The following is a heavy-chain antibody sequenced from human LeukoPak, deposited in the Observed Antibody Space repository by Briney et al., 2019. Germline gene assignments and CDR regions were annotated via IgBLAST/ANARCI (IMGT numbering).Heavy chain of an antibody. CDR1: GFTFSRNG. CDR3: AKDRWDLPFDY. J-gene: IGHJ4*02. D-gene: IGHD1-26*01. V-gene: IGHV3-30*02. Sequence: GGSLRLSCAASGFTFSRNGMHWVRQPPSKGLGWVALIRYDGSIKYYEDSVKGRFTISRDNSQNTLYLQMNSLRAEDTAVYYCAKDRWDLPFDYWGQGTLVTVSS. CDR2: IRYDGSIK.